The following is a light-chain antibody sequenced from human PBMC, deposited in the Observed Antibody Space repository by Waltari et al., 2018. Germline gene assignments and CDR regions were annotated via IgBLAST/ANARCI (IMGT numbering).Light chain of an antibody. J-gene: IGKJ1*01. Sequence: DIQMTQSPSFLSASVGDRITITCRASQGIITYLNWYQHTPGKAPKVLIYSASTLQSGVPLRFSDTGSGTNFTLTISSLQPEDFATYSCQQTYSTPWTFGQGTKVELK. CDR2: SAS. CDR3: QQTYSTPWT. CDR1: QGIITY. V-gene: IGKV1-39*01.